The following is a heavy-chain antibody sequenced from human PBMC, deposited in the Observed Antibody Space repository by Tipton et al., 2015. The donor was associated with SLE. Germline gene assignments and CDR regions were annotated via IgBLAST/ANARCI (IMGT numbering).Heavy chain of an antibody. CDR1: GFTFSSYS. V-gene: IGHV3-21*01. CDR2: ISSSSSYI. D-gene: IGHD3-10*01. J-gene: IGHJ3*02. CDR3: ARGILKGFGELLSAFDI. Sequence: SLRLSCAASGFTFSSYSMNWVRQAPGKGLEWVSSISSSSSYIYYADSVKGRFTISRDNAKNSLYLQMNGLRAEDTAVYYCARGILKGFGELLSAFDIWGQGTMVTVSS.